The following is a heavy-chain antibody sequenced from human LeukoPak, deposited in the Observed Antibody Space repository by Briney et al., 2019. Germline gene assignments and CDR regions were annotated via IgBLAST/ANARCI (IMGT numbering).Heavy chain of an antibody. D-gene: IGHD6-19*01. V-gene: IGHV1-8*01. J-gene: IGHJ5*02. CDR1: GYTFTTYD. Sequence: ASVKVSCKASGYTFTTYDINWVRQATGQGLEWMGWMNPNSGNTGYTQKFQGRVTMTRNTSISTAYMELSSLRSEDTAVYYCARGRGSGHKENWFDPWGQGSLVTVSS. CDR2: MNPNSGNT. CDR3: ARGRGSGHKENWFDP.